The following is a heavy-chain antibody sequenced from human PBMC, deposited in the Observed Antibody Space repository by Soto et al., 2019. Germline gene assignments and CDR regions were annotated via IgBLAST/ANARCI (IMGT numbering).Heavy chain of an antibody. D-gene: IGHD3-22*01. Sequence: GGSLRLSCAAPGFTFSSYGIHWVRQAPGKGLEWVANIKQDGSEKYYVDSVKGRFTISRDNAKNSLYLQMNSLRGEDTAVYYCAKNPPITMIVVVTDFDYWGQGTLVTVSS. V-gene: IGHV3-7*01. J-gene: IGHJ4*02. CDR1: GFTFSSYG. CDR2: IKQDGSEK. CDR3: AKNPPITMIVVVTDFDY.